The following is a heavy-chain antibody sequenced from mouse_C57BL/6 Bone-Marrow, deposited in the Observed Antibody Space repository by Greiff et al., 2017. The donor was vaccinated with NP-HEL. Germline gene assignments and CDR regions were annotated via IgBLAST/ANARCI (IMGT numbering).Heavy chain of an antibody. V-gene: IGHV5-2*01. CDR3: ASEGAYSNNYFDY. D-gene: IGHD2-5*01. CDR1: EYEFPSHD. CDR2: INSDGGST. J-gene: IGHJ2*01. Sequence: EVKVVESGGGLVQPGESLKLSCESNEYEFPSHDMSWVRKTPEKRLELVAAINSDGGSTYYPDTMERRFIISRDNTKKTLYLQMSSLRSEDTALYDCASEGAYSNNYFDYWGQGTTLTVSS.